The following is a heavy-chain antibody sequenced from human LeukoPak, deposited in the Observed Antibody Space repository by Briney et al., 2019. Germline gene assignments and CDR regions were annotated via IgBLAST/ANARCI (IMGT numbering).Heavy chain of an antibody. J-gene: IGHJ6*02. V-gene: IGHV3-33*01. CDR1: GFTFGDYA. CDR2: IWYDGSNE. CDR3: ARDQGRYYYGMDV. Sequence: GGSMRLSCSAFGFTFGDYAFHWVRQAPGKGLEWVAVIWYDGSNEYYADSVKGRFTISRDNSKNTLYLQMNSLRAEDTAVYYCARDQGRYYYGMDVWGQGTTVTVSS.